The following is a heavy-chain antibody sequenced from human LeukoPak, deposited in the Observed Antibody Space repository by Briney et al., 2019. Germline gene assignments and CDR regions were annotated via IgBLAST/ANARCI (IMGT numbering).Heavy chain of an antibody. CDR3: ARLFDSSVTA. D-gene: IGHD3-22*01. CDR1: GGSISSYY. V-gene: IGHV4-59*08. CDR2: IYYSGST. J-gene: IGHJ5*02. Sequence: SETLSLTCTVSGGSISSYYWSWIRQPPGKGLEWIGYIYYSGSTNYNPSLKSRVTISVDTSKNQFSLKLSSVTAADTAVYYCARLFDSSVTAWGQGTLVTVSS.